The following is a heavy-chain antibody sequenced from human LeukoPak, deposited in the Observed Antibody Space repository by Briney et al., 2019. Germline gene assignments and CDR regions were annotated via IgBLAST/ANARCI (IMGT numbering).Heavy chain of an antibody. CDR1: VFTVITND. Sequence: GGSLRLSCAPSVFTVITNDMTWVRQAPGKGLEWGSVLYSDGNTKYADSVQGRFTIPRHHSKNTPYLEMNSLSPDDTAVYYCARGVEPLAANTLAYWGQGTLVTV. CDR3: ARGVEPLAANTLAY. J-gene: IGHJ4*02. D-gene: IGHD1-14*01. V-gene: IGHV3-53*01. CDR2: LYSDGNT.